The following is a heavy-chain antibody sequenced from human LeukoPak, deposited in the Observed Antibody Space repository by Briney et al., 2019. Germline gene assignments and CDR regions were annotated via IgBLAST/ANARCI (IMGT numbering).Heavy chain of an antibody. CDR2: ISDSGSPI. CDR3: ARQTLEATGYSAFDF. J-gene: IGHJ3*01. CDR1: GFSFSNYG. Sequence: GGSLRLPCAASGFSFSNYGVIWVRQAPGGGVEWVSYISDSGSPIYYADSVKGRFTVSRDNAKNSLYLQMNSLRAEDTALYYRARQTLEATGYSAFDFWGQGTLVTVSS. V-gene: IGHV3-48*03. D-gene: IGHD3-9*01.